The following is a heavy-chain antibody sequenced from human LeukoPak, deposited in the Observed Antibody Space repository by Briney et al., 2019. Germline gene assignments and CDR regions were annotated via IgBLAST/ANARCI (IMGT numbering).Heavy chain of an antibody. CDR3: AKDFHFYYYDSSGYLGVDY. CDR1: GFTFSNYA. CDR2: ISYHGSNK. D-gene: IGHD3-22*01. J-gene: IGHJ4*02. V-gene: IGHV3-30*04. Sequence: GRSLRLSCAASGFTFSNYAMHWVRQAPGKGLEWVAVISYHGSNKYYADSVKGRFTISRDNSKNTLYLQMNSLRAEDTAVYYCAKDFHFYYYDSSGYLGVDYWGQGTLVTVSS.